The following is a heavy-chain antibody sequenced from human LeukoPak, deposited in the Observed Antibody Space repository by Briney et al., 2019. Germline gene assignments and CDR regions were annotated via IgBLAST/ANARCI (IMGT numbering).Heavy chain of an antibody. V-gene: IGHV3-53*01. CDR2: IYSGGST. J-gene: IGHJ5*02. D-gene: IGHD3-10*01. CDR1: GFTVSSNY. CDR3: AKAVGIGSGSYNH. Sequence: GGSLRLSCAASGFTVSSNYMSWVRQAPGKGLEWVSVIYSGGSTYYADSVKGRFTISRDNSKNTLYLQMNSLRAEDTAVYYCAKAVGIGSGSYNHWGQGTLVTVSS.